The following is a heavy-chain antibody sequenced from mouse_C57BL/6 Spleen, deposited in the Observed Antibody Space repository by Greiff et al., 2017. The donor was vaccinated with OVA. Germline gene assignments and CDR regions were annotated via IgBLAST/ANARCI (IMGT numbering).Heavy chain of an antibody. Sequence: QVQLKQPGAELVRPGSSVKLSCKASGYTFTSYWMHWVKQRPIQGLEWIGNIDPSDSETHYNQKFKDKATLTVDKSSSTAYMQLSSLTSEDSAVYYCARLDGSTGFAYWGQGTLVTVSA. CDR1: GYTFTSYW. CDR3: ARLDGSTGFAY. D-gene: IGHD1-1*01. CDR2: IDPSDSET. J-gene: IGHJ3*01. V-gene: IGHV1-52*01.